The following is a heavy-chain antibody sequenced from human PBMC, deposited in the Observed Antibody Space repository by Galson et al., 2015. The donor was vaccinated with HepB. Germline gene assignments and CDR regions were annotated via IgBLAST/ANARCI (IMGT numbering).Heavy chain of an antibody. D-gene: IGHD5-12*01. CDR3: AKVDIVAIWNFDY. CDR1: GFTFSSYA. V-gene: IGHV3-23*01. J-gene: IGHJ4*02. Sequence: SLRLSCAASGFTFSSYAMSWVRQAPGKGLEWVSAISGSGGSTYYADSVKGRFTISRDNSKNTLYLQMNSLRAEDTAVYYCAKVDIVAIWNFDYWGQGTLVTVSS. CDR2: ISGSGGST.